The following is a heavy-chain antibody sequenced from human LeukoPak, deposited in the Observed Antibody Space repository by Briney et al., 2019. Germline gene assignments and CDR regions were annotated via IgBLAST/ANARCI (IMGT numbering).Heavy chain of an antibody. J-gene: IGHJ6*02. D-gene: IGHD3-3*01. CDR1: GYTFTSYD. Sequence: ASVKVSCTASGYTFTSYDINWVRQATGQGLEWMGWMNPNSGNTGYAQKFQGRVTMTRNTSISTAYMELSSLRSEDTAVYYCARGPRYYDFWSGYPLYYGMDVWGQGTTVTVSS. CDR3: ARGPRYYDFWSGYPLYYGMDV. CDR2: MNPNSGNT. V-gene: IGHV1-8*01.